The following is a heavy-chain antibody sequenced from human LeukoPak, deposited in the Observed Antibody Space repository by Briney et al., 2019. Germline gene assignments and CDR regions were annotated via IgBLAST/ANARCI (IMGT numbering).Heavy chain of an antibody. Sequence: PSETLSLTCAVYGGSFSGYYWSWIRQPPGKGLEWIGEINHSGSTNYNPSLKSRVTISVDTSKNQFSLKLSSVTAADTAVYYCVRGLEYSSSSPFDYWGQGTLVTVSS. CDR3: VRGLEYSSSSPFDY. D-gene: IGHD6-6*01. V-gene: IGHV4-34*01. CDR1: GGSFSGYY. J-gene: IGHJ4*02. CDR2: INHSGST.